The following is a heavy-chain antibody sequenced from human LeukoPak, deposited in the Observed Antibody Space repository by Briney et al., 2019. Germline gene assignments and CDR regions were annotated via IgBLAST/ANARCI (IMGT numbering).Heavy chain of an antibody. CDR2: VLSYGSRI. CDR3: ARVAVGGTRAFDI. J-gene: IGHJ3*02. CDR1: GFIFTNYW. Sequence: GGSLRLSCAASGFIFTNYWMHWVRQAPGQGLVWVSRVLSYGSRITYADSVKGRFTISRDNAKKTRYLEMDSLRAEDTAVYYCARVAVGGTRAFDIWGQGTTVTVSS. V-gene: IGHV3-74*01. D-gene: IGHD6-19*01.